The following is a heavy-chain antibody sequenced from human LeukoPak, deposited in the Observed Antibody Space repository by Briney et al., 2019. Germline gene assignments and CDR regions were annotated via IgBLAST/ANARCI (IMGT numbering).Heavy chain of an antibody. V-gene: IGHV1-18*01. CDR2: ISAYNGNT. CDR1: GGTFSSYG. CDR3: ARAPAVLLWFGDTFFDY. D-gene: IGHD3-10*01. Sequence: GASVKVSCKASGGTFSSYGISWVRQAPGQGLEWMGWISAYNGNTSYAQKLQGRVTMTTDTSTSTAYMELRSLRSDDTAVYYCARAPAVLLWFGDTFFDYWGQGTLVTVSS. J-gene: IGHJ4*02.